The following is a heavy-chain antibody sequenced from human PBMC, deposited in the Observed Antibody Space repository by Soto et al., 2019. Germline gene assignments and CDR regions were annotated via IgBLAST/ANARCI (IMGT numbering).Heavy chain of an antibody. Sequence: QVQLVESGGGVVQPGKSLRLSCTASGFVFLNYAFHWVRQAPGKGLEWVAVISFDGSDLFHADSVKGRFTISRDNSRDTLYLQMSSLRADDTAVSYCARVGNYGDSPYYNYGSDVWGQGTTVTVSS. CDR3: ARVGNYGDSPYYNYGSDV. V-gene: IGHV3-30-3*01. CDR2: ISFDGSDL. CDR1: GFVFLNYA. J-gene: IGHJ6*02. D-gene: IGHD4-17*01.